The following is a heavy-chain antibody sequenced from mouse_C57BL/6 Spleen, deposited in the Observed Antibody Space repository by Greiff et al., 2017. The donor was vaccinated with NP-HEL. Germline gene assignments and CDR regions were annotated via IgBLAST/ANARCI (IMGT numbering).Heavy chain of an antibody. D-gene: IGHD1-1*01. CDR1: GYSFKRYY. CDR3: ARDYGSSYGYFDV. V-gene: IGHV1-66*01. J-gene: IGHJ1*03. Sequence: VQLQQSGPELVKPGASVKISCKASGYSFKRYYIHWVKQRPGQGLEWLGWIYPGSGNTKSNEKFKGKATLTADTSSSTAYMQLSSLTSEDSSVYDCARDYGSSYGYFDVWGTGTTVTVSS. CDR2: IYPGSGNT.